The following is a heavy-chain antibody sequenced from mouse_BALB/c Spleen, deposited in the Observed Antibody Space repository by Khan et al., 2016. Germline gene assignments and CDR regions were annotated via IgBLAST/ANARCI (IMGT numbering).Heavy chain of an antibody. J-gene: IGHJ2*01. CDR3: TRGGDEYDY. CDR2: INPSNGGT. V-gene: IGHV1S81*02. CDR1: GYTFTSYY. Sequence: QVQLQQSGAELVKPGASVKLSCKASGYTFTSYYMYWVKQRPGQGLEWIGEINPSNGGTNFNEKFKSKATLTVDKSSSTAYMKLSSLTSEDSVVYYCTRGGDEYDYWGQGTTLTVST. D-gene: IGHD1-2*01.